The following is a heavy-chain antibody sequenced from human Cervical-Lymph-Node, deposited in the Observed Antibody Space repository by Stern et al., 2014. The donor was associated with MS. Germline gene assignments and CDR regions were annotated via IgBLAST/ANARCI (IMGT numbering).Heavy chain of an antibody. CDR1: GGSTSSYY. D-gene: IGHD6-6*01. V-gene: IGHV4-4*08. CDR3: ARGYTTSSGRPDY. J-gene: IGHJ4*02. Sequence: QLVQSGPGLVKPSETLSLTCTVSGGSTSSYYWSWIRQPPGKGLEWIGYISSSGGTKYTPSLKSRFTISLDPSKTQFSLNLSSVTAADTAVYYCARGYTTSSGRPDYWGQGTLVTVSS. CDR2: ISSSGGT.